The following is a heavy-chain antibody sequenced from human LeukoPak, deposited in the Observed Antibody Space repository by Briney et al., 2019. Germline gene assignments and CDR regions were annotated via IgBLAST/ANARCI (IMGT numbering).Heavy chain of an antibody. CDR3: ARGRGAAD. V-gene: IGHV1-8*01. Sequence: ASVKVSCKASGYTFTYNDVNWVRQASARGLEWRGGMNPGTGDTRYAPRFQRRLAMTADTSIKTAYMELSGLTSDDTAVYYCARGRGAADWGQGTLVTVSS. CDR2: MNPGTGDT. D-gene: IGHD2-15*01. CDR1: GYTFTYND. J-gene: IGHJ4*02.